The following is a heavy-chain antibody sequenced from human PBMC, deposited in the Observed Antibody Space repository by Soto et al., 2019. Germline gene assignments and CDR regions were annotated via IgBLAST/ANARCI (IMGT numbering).Heavy chain of an antibody. CDR1: GFTFSSYS. Sequence: GSLILSYAASGFTFSSYSMNWVRQAPGKGLEWVSSISSSSRYIYYADSVKGRFTISRDNAKNSLYLQMNSLRAEDTAVYYCXRGXYCRSTSCYFPINMPVSGKGYGTD. D-gene: IGHD2-2*01. J-gene: IGHJ6*01. CDR2: ISSSSRYI. CDR3: XRGXYCRSTSCYFPINMPVSGKGYGTD. V-gene: IGHV3-21*04.